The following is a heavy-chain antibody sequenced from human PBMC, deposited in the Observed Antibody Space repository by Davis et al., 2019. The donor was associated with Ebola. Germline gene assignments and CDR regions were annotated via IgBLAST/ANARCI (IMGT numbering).Heavy chain of an antibody. J-gene: IGHJ4*02. D-gene: IGHD3-3*01. CDR1: GGSFSGYY. V-gene: IGHV4-59*01. CDR3: ARGSYDFWSGYYSWYYFDY. Sequence: SETLSLTCAVYGGSFSGYYWSWIRQPPGKGLEWIGYIYYSGSTNYNPSLKSRVTISVDTSKTQFSLKLSSVTAAATAVYYCARGSYDFWSGYYSWYYFDYWGQGTLVTVSS. CDR2: IYYSGST.